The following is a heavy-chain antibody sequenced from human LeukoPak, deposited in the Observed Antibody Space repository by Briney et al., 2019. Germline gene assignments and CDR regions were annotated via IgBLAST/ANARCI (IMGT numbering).Heavy chain of an antibody. CDR2: ISYDGSNK. CDR3: ARDNWKYYYGMDV. Sequence: GGSLRLSCAASGFTFSSYAMHWVRQAPGKGLEWVALISYDGSNKYYADSVKGRFTISRDNSKNTLYLQMNSLRAEDTALYYCARDNWKYYYGMDVWGQGNPGHRLL. CDR1: GFTFSSYA. D-gene: IGHD1-20*01. J-gene: IGHJ6*02. V-gene: IGHV3-30-3*01.